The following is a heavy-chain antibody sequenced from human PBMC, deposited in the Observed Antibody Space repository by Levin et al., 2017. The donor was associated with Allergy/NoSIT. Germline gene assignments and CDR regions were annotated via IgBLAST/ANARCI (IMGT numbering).Heavy chain of an antibody. Sequence: PGGSLRLSCAASGFTFSSYSMNWVRQAPGKGLEWVSSISSSSSYIYYADSVKGRFTISRDNAKNSLYLQMNSLRAEDTAVYYCARDRSGSYYPRYYGMDVWGQGTTVTVSS. CDR2: ISSSSSYI. V-gene: IGHV3-21*01. CDR3: ARDRSGSYYPRYYGMDV. CDR1: GFTFSSYS. J-gene: IGHJ6*02. D-gene: IGHD1-26*01.